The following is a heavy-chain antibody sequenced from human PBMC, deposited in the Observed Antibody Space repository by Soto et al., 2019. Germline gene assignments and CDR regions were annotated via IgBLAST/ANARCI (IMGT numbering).Heavy chain of an antibody. V-gene: IGHV3-74*01. J-gene: IGHJ4*02. CDR2: INSDGSST. CDR1: GFTFSSYW. D-gene: IGHD6-6*01. Sequence: GGYLRLSCAASGFTFSSYWMHWVRQAPGKGLVWISRINSDGSSTSYADSVKGRFTISRDNAKNTLYLQMNSLRAEDTAVYYCAREPPEYSRSFDYWGQGSLVTVSS. CDR3: AREPPEYSRSFDY.